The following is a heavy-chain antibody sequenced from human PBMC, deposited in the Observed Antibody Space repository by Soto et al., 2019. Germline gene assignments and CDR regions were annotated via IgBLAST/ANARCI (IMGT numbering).Heavy chain of an antibody. CDR2: IYPGDFDT. V-gene: IGHV5-51*01. CDR3: ARLMAGEDIVVVVAATRDHSYYMDV. CDR1: GYSFTSYW. J-gene: IGHJ6*03. Sequence: PGEALKISCKGSGYSFTSYWIGWVRQMPGKGLEWMGIIYPGDFDTRYSPSFQGQVTISADKSISTAYLQWSSLKASDTAMYYCARLMAGEDIVVVVAATRDHSYYMDVSGTGTTVTLSS. D-gene: IGHD2-15*01.